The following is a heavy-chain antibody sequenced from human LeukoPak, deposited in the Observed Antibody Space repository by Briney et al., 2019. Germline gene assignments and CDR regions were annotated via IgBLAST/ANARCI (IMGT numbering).Heavy chain of an antibody. CDR1: GGSFSISSYY. V-gene: IGHV4-39*01. CDR3: ARHGRLGRPADY. Sequence: PSETLSLTCTVSGGSFSISSYYCGWIRQPPGKGLEWIGGIWYSGCTCYHPDLKSRITISVDTSKNQFSLKLSSVTAADTAVYYCARHGRLGRPADYWGQGTLVTVSS. J-gene: IGHJ4*02. CDR2: IWYSGCT. D-gene: IGHD3-16*01.